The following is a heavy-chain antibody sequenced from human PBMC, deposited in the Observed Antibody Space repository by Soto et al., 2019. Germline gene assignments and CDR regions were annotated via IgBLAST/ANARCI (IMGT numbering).Heavy chain of an antibody. J-gene: IGHJ6*03. V-gene: IGHV4-39*01. CDR3: ARLRTDQKGLYYYFYYFMDV. CDR2: LHYSGSA. D-gene: IGHD2-2*01. Sequence: QLQLQESGPGLVKPSETLFLTCSVSGDSISSSSYYWGWIRQPPEKGLEWIGSLHYSGSAYYSPSLNSRVTISVDTSKNQISLKMTSVTAADTAIYYCARLRTDQKGLYYYFYYFMDVWGNGTTVTVSS. CDR1: GDSISSSSYY.